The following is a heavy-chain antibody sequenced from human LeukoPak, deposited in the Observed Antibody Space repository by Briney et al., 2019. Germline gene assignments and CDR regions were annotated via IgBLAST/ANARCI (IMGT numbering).Heavy chain of an antibody. CDR1: GFTFNIYW. CDR2: INSDGSST. V-gene: IGHV3-74*01. D-gene: IGHD1-14*01. Sequence: GGSLRLPCAVSGFTFNIYWLHWVRQVPGKGLVWVSRINSDGSSTTYADSVKGRFTISRDNPKNTLYLQRNSLRAEDTAVYYCIRDSTYTIDSWGQGTLVTVSS. CDR3: IRDSTYTIDS. J-gene: IGHJ4*02.